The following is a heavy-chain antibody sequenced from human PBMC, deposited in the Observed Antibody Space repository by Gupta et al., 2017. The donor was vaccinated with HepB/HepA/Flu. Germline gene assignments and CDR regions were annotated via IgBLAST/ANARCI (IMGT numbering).Heavy chain of an antibody. CDR2: IHYSGRT. J-gene: IGHJ5*02. CDR3: ARQRGVLYWFDP. D-gene: IGHD3-10*01. CDR1: VGSISSSSYD. Sequence: QLQLQESGPGLVKPPETLSLTCPVPVGSISSSSYDWGWIRQPPGKGLEWIGSIHYSGRTSYNPSRKGRVTIPVDTSKNQFCLMLSSVTAADTAVYYCARQRGVLYWFDPWGQGTLVTVSS. V-gene: IGHV4-39*01.